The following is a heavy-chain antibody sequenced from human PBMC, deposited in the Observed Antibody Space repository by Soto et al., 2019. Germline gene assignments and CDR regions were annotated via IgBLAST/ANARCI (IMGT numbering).Heavy chain of an antibody. CDR3: AVGYCSGGSCYSRAIFDY. CDR1: GFSISSGGYY. V-gene: IGHV4-31*03. Sequence: SETLSLTCTVSGFSISSGGYYWSWIRQHPGKGLEWIGYIYYSGSTYYNPSLKSRVTISVDTSKNQFSLKLSSVTAADTAVYYCAVGYCSGGSCYSRAIFDYWGQGTLVTVSS. CDR2: IYYSGST. D-gene: IGHD2-15*01. J-gene: IGHJ4*02.